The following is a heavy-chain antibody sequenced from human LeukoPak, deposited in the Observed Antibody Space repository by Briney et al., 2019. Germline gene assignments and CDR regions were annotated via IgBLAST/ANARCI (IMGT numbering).Heavy chain of an antibody. V-gene: IGHV1-69*13. J-gene: IGHJ4*02. D-gene: IGHD3-10*01. CDR3: ATTMVRGVPQGNFDY. CDR2: IIPIFGTA. Sequence: ASVKVSCKASGYTFISYDISWVRQAPGQGLEWMGGIIPIFGTANYAQKFQGRVAITADESTSTAYMELSSLRSEDTAVYYCATTMVRGVPQGNFDYWGQGTLVTVSS. CDR1: GYTFISYD.